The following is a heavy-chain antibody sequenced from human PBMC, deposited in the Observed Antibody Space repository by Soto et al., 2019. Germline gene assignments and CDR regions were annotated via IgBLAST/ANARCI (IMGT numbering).Heavy chain of an antibody. J-gene: IGHJ6*02. Sequence: PGGSLRLSCVASGFPFSSYAMHWVRQAPGKGLEWIGSIYSTGNTYYNPSLNSQVTISVDTSKNQFSLNVISVTAADTAVYYCRRSSRYSTDVWGQGTTVTVSS. CDR3: RRSSRYSTDV. CDR2: IYSTGNT. CDR1: GFPFSSYAMH. V-gene: IGHV4-39*01. D-gene: IGHD6-13*01.